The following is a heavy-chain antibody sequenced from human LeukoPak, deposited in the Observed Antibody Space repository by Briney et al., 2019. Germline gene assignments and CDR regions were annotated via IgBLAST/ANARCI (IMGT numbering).Heavy chain of an antibody. J-gene: IGHJ4*02. V-gene: IGHV3-30-3*01. CDR1: GFSFSIYA. Sequence: GRSLRLSCAASGFSFSIYAMDWVRPAPGKGVEWVAVISYDGSNTHYTDSVKGRFTISRDNSKKALFLQMNSLRVEDTAMYYCARSLYCSGGRCGGIDYWGQGTLVTVSS. D-gene: IGHD2-15*01. CDR2: ISYDGSNT. CDR3: ARSLYCSGGRCGGIDY.